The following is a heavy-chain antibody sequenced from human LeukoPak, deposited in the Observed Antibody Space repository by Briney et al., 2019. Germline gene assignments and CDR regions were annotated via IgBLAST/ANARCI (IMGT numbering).Heavy chain of an antibody. V-gene: IGHV4-59*01. D-gene: IGHD3-10*01. CDR1: GGSISSYY. Sequence: PSETLSLTCTVSGGSISSYYLSWIRQPPGKGLEWIGYIYYSGSTNYNPSLKSRVTISVDTSKNQFSLKLSSVTAADTAVYYCARDRGGRDAFDIWGQGTMVTVSS. CDR2: IYYSGST. CDR3: ARDRGGRDAFDI. J-gene: IGHJ3*02.